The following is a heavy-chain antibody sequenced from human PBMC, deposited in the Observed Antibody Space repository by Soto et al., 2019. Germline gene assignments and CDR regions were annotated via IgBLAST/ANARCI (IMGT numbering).Heavy chain of an antibody. CDR3: AKVLLAYCGGDCYSFDY. Sequence: GGSLRLSCAASGFTFSSYAMSWVRQAPGKGPEWVSAISGSGGSTYYADSVKGRFTISRDNSKNTLYLQMNSLRAEDTAVYYCAKVLLAYCGGDCYSFDYWGQGT. CDR2: ISGSGGST. CDR1: GFTFSSYA. V-gene: IGHV3-23*01. J-gene: IGHJ4*02. D-gene: IGHD2-21*02.